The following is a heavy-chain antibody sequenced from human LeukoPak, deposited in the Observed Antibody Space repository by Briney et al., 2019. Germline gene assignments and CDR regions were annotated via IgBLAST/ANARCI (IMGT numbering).Heavy chain of an antibody. D-gene: IGHD3-22*01. J-gene: IGHJ5*02. V-gene: IGHV3-7*01. Sequence: GRSLRLSCAASGFTFDDYAMHWVRQAPGKGLEWVATINQDGSEKSYVDSVKGRFTISRDNAKNSLSLQMDSLRAEDTAVYYCARKKYYYDTSANGWFDPWGQGTLVSVSS. CDR2: INQDGSEK. CDR3: ARKKYYYDTSANGWFDP. CDR1: GFTFDDYA.